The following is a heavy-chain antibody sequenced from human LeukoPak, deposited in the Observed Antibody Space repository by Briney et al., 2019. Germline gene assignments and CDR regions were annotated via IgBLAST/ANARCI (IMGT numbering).Heavy chain of an antibody. Sequence: SETLSLTCAVYGGSFSGYYWNWIRQPPGKGLEWIGEINHSGSTNYNPSLKSRVTISVDTSKNQFSLKLSSVTAADTAVYYCARVPPKYYDFWSGSPDYMYVWGKGTTVTVSS. V-gene: IGHV4-34*01. CDR3: ARVPPKYYDFWSGSPDYMYV. J-gene: IGHJ6*03. CDR2: INHSGST. CDR1: GGSFSGYY. D-gene: IGHD3-3*01.